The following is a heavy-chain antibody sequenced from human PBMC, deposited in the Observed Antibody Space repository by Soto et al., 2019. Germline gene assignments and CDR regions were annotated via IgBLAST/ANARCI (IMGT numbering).Heavy chain of an antibody. CDR3: LDV. V-gene: IGHV3-30*03. J-gene: IGHJ6*02. CDR2: ISYDGGNE. CDR1: GFTFGVYN. Sequence: PGGSLRLSCASSGFTFGVYNMQWVRQAPGKGLECVSVISYDGGNEYYADSVKGRFTISRDNSENKLYLQMNSLRPEDAFFYYGLDVWGQGITVTVSS.